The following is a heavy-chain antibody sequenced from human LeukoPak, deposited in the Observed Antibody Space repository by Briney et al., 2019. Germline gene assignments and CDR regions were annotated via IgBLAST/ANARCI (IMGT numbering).Heavy chain of an antibody. V-gene: IGHV3-23*01. J-gene: IGHJ4*02. CDR1: GFTFSSYA. Sequence: GGSLRLSCAASGFTFSSYAMSWVRQAPGKGLEWVSAISGSGGSTYYADSVKGRFTISRDNSKNTLYLQMNSLRAEDTAVYYCAKDGTGYYYDSSGYYLNYWGQATLVTVSS. D-gene: IGHD3-22*01. CDR3: AKDGTGYYYDSSGYYLNY. CDR2: ISGSGGST.